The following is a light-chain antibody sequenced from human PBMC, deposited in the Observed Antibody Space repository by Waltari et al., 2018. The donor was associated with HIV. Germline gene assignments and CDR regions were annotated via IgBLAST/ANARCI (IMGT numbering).Light chain of an antibody. CDR1: NIGSKN. V-gene: IGLV3-21*04. CDR2: NDK. J-gene: IGLJ2*01. Sequence: SYVLTQPPSVSVAPGKTARITCGGNNIGSKNVHWHQQKPGHAPVLVMYNDKDRPSGIPERFSGSNSGNTATLTISRVEAGDEADYYCQVWDNNSDHVVFGGGTKLTVL. CDR3: QVWDNNSDHVV.